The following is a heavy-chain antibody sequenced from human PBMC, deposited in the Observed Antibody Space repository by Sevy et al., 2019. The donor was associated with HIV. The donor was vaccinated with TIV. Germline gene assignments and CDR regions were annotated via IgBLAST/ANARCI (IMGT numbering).Heavy chain of an antibody. J-gene: IGHJ3*01. CDR3: TTDSITRDDAYDV. V-gene: IGHV3-15*01. CDR2: IKSKIEGETK. D-gene: IGHD3-10*01. Sequence: GGSLRLSCAVSGFTFSDLWMTWVRQAPGKGLEWVGRIKSKIEGETKDYAAPVNGRFTISRDDSKSTVSLHMNSLKTEATAVYYCTTDSITRDDAYDVWGQGTMVTVSS. CDR1: GFTFSDLW.